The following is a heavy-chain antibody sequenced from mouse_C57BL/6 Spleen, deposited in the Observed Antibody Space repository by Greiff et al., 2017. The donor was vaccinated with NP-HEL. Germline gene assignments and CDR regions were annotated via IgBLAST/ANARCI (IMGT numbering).Heavy chain of an antibody. Sequence: VQLQQSGPELVKPGASVKISCKASGYTFTDYYMNWVKQSHGKSLEWIGDINPNNGGTSYNQKFKGKATLTVDKSSSTAYMELRSLTSEDSAVYYCARRKLGSFAYWGQGTLVTVSA. J-gene: IGHJ3*01. CDR3: ARRKLGSFAY. D-gene: IGHD4-1*01. V-gene: IGHV1-26*01. CDR1: GYTFTDYY. CDR2: INPNNGGT.